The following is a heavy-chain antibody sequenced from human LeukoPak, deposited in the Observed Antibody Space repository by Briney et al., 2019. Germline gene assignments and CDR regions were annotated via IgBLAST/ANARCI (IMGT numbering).Heavy chain of an antibody. Sequence: GGSLKLSCAASGFTFSGSAMHWVRQASGKGLEWVGHIGNKASNYATDYAPSLKGRFTISRDDSKDTAYLQVNSLKPEDTAVYYYAGNYDSWTGLNYWGLGTLVTVSS. CDR2: IGNKASNYAT. CDR3: AGNYDSWTGLNY. D-gene: IGHD3-3*01. CDR1: GFTFSGSA. V-gene: IGHV3-73*01. J-gene: IGHJ4*02.